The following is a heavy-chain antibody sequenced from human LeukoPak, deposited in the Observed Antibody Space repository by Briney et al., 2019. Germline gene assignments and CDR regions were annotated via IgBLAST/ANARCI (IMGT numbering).Heavy chain of an antibody. Sequence: GGSLRLSCAASGFSFNSYAMSWVRQAPGKGLEWVSAISGSGDRTFYADSVKGRITISRDDAKNSLYLQMNSLRAEDTAVYYCARDLRGSSWYAGRGNWFDPWGQGTLVTVSS. J-gene: IGHJ5*02. CDR1: GFSFNSYA. D-gene: IGHD6-13*01. CDR3: ARDLRGSSWYAGRGNWFDP. V-gene: IGHV3-23*01. CDR2: ISGSGDRT.